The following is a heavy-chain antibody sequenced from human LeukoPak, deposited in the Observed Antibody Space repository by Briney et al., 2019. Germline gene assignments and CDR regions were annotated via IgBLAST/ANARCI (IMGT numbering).Heavy chain of an antibody. Sequence: ASVSVSCKASGYTFTSYYMHWVRQAPGQGLEWMGVIYPSGGSTSYAQKFQGRVTITRDISTSTVYMELSSLRSEDTAVYYCARGVNILTGYYPNWFDHWGQGTLVTVSS. D-gene: IGHD3-9*01. V-gene: IGHV1-46*01. J-gene: IGHJ5*02. CDR3: ARGVNILTGYYPNWFDH. CDR2: IYPSGGST. CDR1: GYTFTSYY.